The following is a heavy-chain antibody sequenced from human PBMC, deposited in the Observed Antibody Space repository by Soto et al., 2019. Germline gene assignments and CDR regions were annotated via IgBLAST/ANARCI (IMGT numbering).Heavy chain of an antibody. Sequence: QLQLQESGPGLVKPSEPLSLTCTVSGGSISTTDYYWAWIRQSPGKRLQWIGSIFPTGSTYYNPSLKSRVTISVDTSKNQFSLKLSSVTAADTAVYYCARRLMRYFHYWGQGLLVTVSS. D-gene: IGHD3-16*01. CDR1: GGSISTTDYY. V-gene: IGHV4-39*01. J-gene: IGHJ4*02. CDR2: IFPTGST. CDR3: ARRLMRYFHY.